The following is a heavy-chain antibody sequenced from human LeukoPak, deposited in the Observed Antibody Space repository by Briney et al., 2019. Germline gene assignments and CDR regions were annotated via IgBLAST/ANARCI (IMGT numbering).Heavy chain of an antibody. J-gene: IGHJ3*02. CDR1: GGSISSGDYY. CDR3: AREPTVVIYAFDI. Sequence: SETLSLTCTVSGGSISSGDYYWSWIRQPPGKGLEWIGYIYYSGSTYYNPSHKSRVTISVDTSKNQFSLKLSSVTAADTAVYYCAREPTVVIYAFDIWGQGTMVTVSS. V-gene: IGHV4-30-4*08. D-gene: IGHD4-23*01. CDR2: IYYSGST.